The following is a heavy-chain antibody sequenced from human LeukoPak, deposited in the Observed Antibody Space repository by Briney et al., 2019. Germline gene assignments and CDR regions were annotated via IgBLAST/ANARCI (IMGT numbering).Heavy chain of an antibody. D-gene: IGHD4-11*01. CDR3: ARGMTTAPYYYYYMDV. J-gene: IGHJ6*03. V-gene: IGHV1-8*03. CDR2: MNPNSGNT. CDR1: GYTFTSYD. Sequence: ASVKVSCKASGYTFTSYDINWVRQATGQGLEWMGWMNPNSGNTGYAQKFQGRVTITRNTSISTAYMELSSLRSEDTAVYYCARGMTTAPYYYYYMDVWGKGTTVTVSS.